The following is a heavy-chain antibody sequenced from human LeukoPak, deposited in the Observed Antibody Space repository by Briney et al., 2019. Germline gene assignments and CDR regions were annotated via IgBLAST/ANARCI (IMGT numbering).Heavy chain of an antibody. Sequence: ASVRVSCKASGYTFTSYAMHWVRQAPGQRLEWMGWINAGNGNTKYSQKFQGRVTITRDTSASTAYMELSSLRSEDTAVYYCASSWGGIYYFDYWGQGTLVTVSS. J-gene: IGHJ4*02. CDR3: ASSWGGIYYFDY. CDR2: INAGNGNT. CDR1: GYTFTSYA. D-gene: IGHD2-2*01. V-gene: IGHV1-3*01.